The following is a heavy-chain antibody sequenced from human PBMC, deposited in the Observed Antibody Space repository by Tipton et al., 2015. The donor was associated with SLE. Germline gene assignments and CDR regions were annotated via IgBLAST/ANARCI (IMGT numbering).Heavy chain of an antibody. V-gene: IGHV4-61*02. CDR3: ARDEYRYDATGYHLLGHFDF. D-gene: IGHD3-22*01. CDR2: VYPGGST. CDR1: GGSVSNEFYY. J-gene: IGHJ4*02. Sequence: TLSLTCTVSGGSVSNEFYYWSWIRQPAGKGLEWIGRVYPGGSTNYNPSLNSRVTISVDTSKNQFSLKLSSVTAADTAVYYCARDEYRYDATGYHLLGHFDFWGQGTLVTVSS.